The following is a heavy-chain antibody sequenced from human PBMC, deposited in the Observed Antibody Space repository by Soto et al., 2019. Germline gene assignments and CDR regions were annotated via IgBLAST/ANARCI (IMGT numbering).Heavy chain of an antibody. D-gene: IGHD6-13*01. CDR1: GFTFSSYA. V-gene: IGHV3-30-3*01. CDR3: ERDYSSSWSRGMDV. CDR2: ISYDGSNK. Sequence: QVQLVESGGGVVQPGRSLRLSCAASGFTFSSYAMHWVRQAPGKGLEWVAVISYDGSNKYYADSVKGRFTISRDNSKNTLYLQMNSLRAEDTAVYYCERDYSSSWSRGMDVWGQGTTVTVSS. J-gene: IGHJ6*02.